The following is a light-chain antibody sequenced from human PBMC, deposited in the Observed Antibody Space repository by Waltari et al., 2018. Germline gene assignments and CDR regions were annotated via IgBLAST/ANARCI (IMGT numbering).Light chain of an antibody. CDR2: DVS. Sequence: QSALTQPASVSGSPGQSITISCTGTSSDVGGYDYVSWYQQHPGKAPKLMLYDVSNRPVGVCHRVSGSKSGNTASLTISGLQADDEAEYYCGSYTSSTTLAFGTGTKVTVL. CDR1: SSDVGGYDY. CDR3: GSYTSSTTLA. V-gene: IGLV2-14*03. J-gene: IGLJ1*01.